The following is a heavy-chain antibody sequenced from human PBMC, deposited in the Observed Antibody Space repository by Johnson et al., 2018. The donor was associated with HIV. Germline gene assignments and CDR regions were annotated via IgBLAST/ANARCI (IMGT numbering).Heavy chain of an antibody. V-gene: IGHV3-33*06. D-gene: IGHD5-18*01. CDR3: AKDQWIQLWRDAFDI. CDR2: IWYDGSNK. CDR1: GFTFSSYG. J-gene: IGHJ3*02. Sequence: QVQLVESGGGVVQPGGSLRLSCAASGFTFSSYGMHWVRQAPGKGLEWVAVIWYDGSNKYSADSVKGRFTISRDNSKNTLYLQMNSLRAEDTAVYYCAKDQWIQLWRDAFDIWGQGTMVTVSS.